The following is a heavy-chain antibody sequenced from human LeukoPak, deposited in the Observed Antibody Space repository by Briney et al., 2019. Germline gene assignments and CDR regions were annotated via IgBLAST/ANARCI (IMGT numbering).Heavy chain of an antibody. V-gene: IGHV3-23*01. D-gene: IGHD2-15*01. J-gene: IGHJ4*02. Sequence: GGSLRLSCAASGFTFSSYAMSWVRQAPGRGLEWVSAISGSGNSTYYADSVKGRFTISRDNSKNTLYLQMNSLRVEDTAVYYCAKGPLCSGGSCQRFDCWGQGTLVTVSS. CDR3: AKGPLCSGGSCQRFDC. CDR2: ISGSGNST. CDR1: GFTFSSYA.